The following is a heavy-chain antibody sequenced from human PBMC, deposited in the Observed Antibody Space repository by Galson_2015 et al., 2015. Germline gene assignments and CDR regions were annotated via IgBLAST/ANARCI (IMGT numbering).Heavy chain of an antibody. D-gene: IGHD3-10*01. Sequence: SLRLSCAASGFTFSSYGMHWVRQAPGKGLEWVAVIWYDGSNKYYADSVKGRFTISRDNSKNTLYLQMNSLRAEDTAVYYCARDLLLEESGLDGMDVWGQGTTVTVSS. CDR3: ARDLLLEESGLDGMDV. V-gene: IGHV3-33*01. J-gene: IGHJ6*02. CDR2: IWYDGSNK. CDR1: GFTFSSYG.